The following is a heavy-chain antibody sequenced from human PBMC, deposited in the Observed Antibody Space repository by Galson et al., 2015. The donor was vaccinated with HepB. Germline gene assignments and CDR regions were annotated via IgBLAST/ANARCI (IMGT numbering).Heavy chain of an antibody. J-gene: IGHJ4*02. V-gene: IGHV2-70*01. CDR2: IDWDDDK. D-gene: IGHD5-18*01. Sequence: PALVTPTPTLTMTCTFSVFSLPPSRMCVSWIRQPQGNALEWLEHIDWDDDKYSSTSHNTRITLSQDTSKNLVVLTMTNMDPVDTATYYCARSHRPHLWLFPYYLDYWGQGTLVTVSS. CDR1: VFSLPPSRMC. CDR3: ARSHRPHLWLFPYYLDY.